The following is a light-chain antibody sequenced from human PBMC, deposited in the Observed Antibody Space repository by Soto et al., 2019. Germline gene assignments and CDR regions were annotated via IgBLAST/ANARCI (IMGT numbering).Light chain of an antibody. CDR1: SSNIGAGHV. CDR2: GSS. CDR3: QSYDNSLSASV. J-gene: IGLJ2*01. V-gene: IGLV1-40*01. Sequence: QSVLTQPPSVSGAPGQRVTISCTGSSSNIGAGHVVHWYQQFPGRAPNLLIYGSSNRPSGVPDRFSGSKSGTSASLAITGLKAEDEADCQSYDNSLSASVFGGGTKVTVL.